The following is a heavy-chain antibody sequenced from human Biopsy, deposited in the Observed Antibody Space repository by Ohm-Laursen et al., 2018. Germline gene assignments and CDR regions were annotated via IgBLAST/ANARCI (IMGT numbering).Heavy chain of an antibody. CDR2: INPVAEAT. Sequence: EASVKVSCKASGYNFGNYYINWVRKVPGQGLEWLGVINPVAEATMYARKFQDRITMTRDTSTNTVYMDLTSLTSEDTAAYYCARESPLRLGVCGAIRCFKEVFGMDVWGQGTTVIVSS. D-gene: IGHD2-21*01. CDR3: ARESPLRLGVCGAIRCFKEVFGMDV. V-gene: IGHV1-46*01. J-gene: IGHJ6*02. CDR1: GYNFGNYY.